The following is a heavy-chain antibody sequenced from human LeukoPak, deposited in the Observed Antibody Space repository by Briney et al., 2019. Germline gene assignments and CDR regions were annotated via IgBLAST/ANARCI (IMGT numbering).Heavy chain of an antibody. D-gene: IGHD2-21*02. V-gene: IGHV3-21*01. Sequence: GGSLRLPCAASGFTFSSYSMNWVRQAPGKGLEWVSSISSSSSYIYYADSVKGRFTISRDNAKNSLYLQMNSLRAEDTAVYYCARDSCGGDCYWNYFDFWGQGTLVTVSS. CDR2: ISSSSSYI. CDR3: ARDSCGGDCYWNYFDF. CDR1: GFTFSSYS. J-gene: IGHJ4*02.